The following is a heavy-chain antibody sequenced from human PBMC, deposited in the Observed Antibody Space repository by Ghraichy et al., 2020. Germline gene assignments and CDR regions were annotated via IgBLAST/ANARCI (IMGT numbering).Heavy chain of an antibody. CDR1: GGSIFSFY. CDR3: ARHAGIFGSRNRGNWFAP. D-gene: IGHD3-3*01. V-gene: IGHV4-59*08. J-gene: IGHJ5*02. Sequence: SETPSLTCTVSGGSIFSFYWSWIRQPPGGGLEWIGYIFDNGNTTLNPSLKSRVSISADTSKNHFSLRLRSVTAADTAVYYCARHAGIFGSRNRGNWFAPWGQGTLVTVSS. CDR2: IFDNGNT.